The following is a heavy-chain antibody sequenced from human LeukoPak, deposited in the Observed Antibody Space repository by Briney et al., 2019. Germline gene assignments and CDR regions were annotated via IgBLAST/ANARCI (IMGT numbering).Heavy chain of an antibody. CDR1: GGSFSGYY. D-gene: IGHD2-8*01. Sequence: KPSETLSLTCAVYGGSFSGYYWSWIRQPPGKGLEWIGEINHSGSTNYNPSLKSRVTISVDTSKNQFPLKLSSVTAADTAVYYCARARMVDLDYWGQGTLVTVSS. CDR2: INHSGST. V-gene: IGHV4-34*01. CDR3: ARARMVDLDY. J-gene: IGHJ4*02.